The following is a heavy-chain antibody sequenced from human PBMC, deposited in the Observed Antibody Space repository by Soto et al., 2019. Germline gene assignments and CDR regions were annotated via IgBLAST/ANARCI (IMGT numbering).Heavy chain of an antibody. CDR1: GFTFSSYG. J-gene: IGHJ4*02. V-gene: IGHV3-30*18. D-gene: IGHD1-26*01. Sequence: SGESLRLSCAASGFTFSSYGMHWVRQAPGKGLEWVAVISYDGSNKYYADSVKGRFTISRDNSKNTLYLQMNSLRAEDTAVYYCAKDMNHIVGATKHGFDYWGQGTLVTVSS. CDR2: ISYDGSNK. CDR3: AKDMNHIVGATKHGFDY.